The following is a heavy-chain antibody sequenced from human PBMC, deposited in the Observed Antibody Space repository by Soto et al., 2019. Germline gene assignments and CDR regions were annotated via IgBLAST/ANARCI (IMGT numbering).Heavy chain of an antibody. J-gene: IGHJ3*02. CDR2: ISAYNGNT. CDR3: ARATYYYDSSGYYQDAFDI. Sequence: ASVKVSCKASGYTFTSYGISWVRQAPGQGLEWMGWISAYNGNTNYAQKLQGRVTMTTDTSTSTAYMELRSLRSDDTAVYYCARATYYYDSSGYYQDAFDIWGRGTMVTVSS. V-gene: IGHV1-18*04. CDR1: GYTFTSYG. D-gene: IGHD3-22*01.